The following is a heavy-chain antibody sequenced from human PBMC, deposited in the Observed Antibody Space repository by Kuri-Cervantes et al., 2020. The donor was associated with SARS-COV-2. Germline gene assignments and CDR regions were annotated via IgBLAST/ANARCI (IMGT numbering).Heavy chain of an antibody. D-gene: IGHD3-16*01. CDR2: IIPELDLV. V-gene: IGHV1-69*10. CDR1: GGTFNNYG. J-gene: IGHJ4*02. Sequence: SVKVSCKASGGTFNNYGISWVRQAPGHGLEWMGRIIPELDLVNYAQKFQGRVIITADKSTGTAYMELSSLRSEDTAVYYCARALWGSYPYYFDYWGQGTLVTVSS. CDR3: ARALWGSYPYYFDY.